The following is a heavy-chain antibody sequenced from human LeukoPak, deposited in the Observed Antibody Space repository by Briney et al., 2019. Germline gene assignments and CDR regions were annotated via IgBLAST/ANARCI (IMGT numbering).Heavy chain of an antibody. D-gene: IGHD3-3*01. CDR3: ARGARAYDFWSGYYAAYYYYYGMDV. J-gene: IGHJ6*02. V-gene: IGHV4-61*05. Sequence: SETLSLTCTVSGGSISSSSYYWGWIRQPPGKGLEWIGYIYYSGSTNYNPSLKSRVTISVDTSKNQFSLKLSSVTAADTAVYYCARGARAYDFWSGYYAAYYYYYGMDVWGQGTTVTVSS. CDR2: IYYSGST. CDR1: GGSISSSSYY.